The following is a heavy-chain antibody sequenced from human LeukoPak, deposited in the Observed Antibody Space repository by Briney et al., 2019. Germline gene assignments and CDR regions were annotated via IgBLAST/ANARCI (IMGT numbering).Heavy chain of an antibody. V-gene: IGHV4-39*02. CDR3: ATDFWSGTNIIDY. CDR1: GGSISSSNYY. Sequence: SETLSLTCTVSGGSISSSNYYWGWIRQPPGKGLEWIASIHYSETTYYNPSLKSRVTISVDTSKNHFSLKLSSETAADTAVYYCATDFWSGTNIIDYWGQGTLVTVSS. D-gene: IGHD3-3*01. J-gene: IGHJ4*02. CDR2: IHYSETT.